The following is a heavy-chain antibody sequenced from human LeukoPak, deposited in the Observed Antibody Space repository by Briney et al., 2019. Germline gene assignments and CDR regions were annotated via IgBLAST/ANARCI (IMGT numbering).Heavy chain of an antibody. J-gene: IGHJ4*02. D-gene: IGHD6-19*01. CDR3: AIVIAVAGPATFY. CDR1: GFTFSSYA. V-gene: IGHV3-23*01. CDR2: ISGSGDST. Sequence: GGSLRLSCAASGFTFSSYAMSWVRQAPGKGLEWVSSISGSGDSTYYADSVKGRSTISRDNSKNTLYLQMNSLRAEVTALYYCAIVIAVAGPATFYWGQGTLATVSS.